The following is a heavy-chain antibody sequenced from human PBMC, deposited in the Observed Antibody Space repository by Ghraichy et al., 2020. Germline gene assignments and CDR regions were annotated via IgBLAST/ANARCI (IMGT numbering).Heavy chain of an antibody. Sequence: SQTLSLTCTASGGSISSYYWSWIRQPPGKGLEWIGNIYYSGSTNYNPSLKSRVTMSVDTSKNQFSLKLSSVTAADTAVYYCATHPKGSVDYCGPGTLFTVSS. V-gene: IGHV4-59*01. D-gene: IGHD1-26*01. CDR2: IYYSGST. CDR3: ATHPKGSVDY. CDR1: GGSISSYY. J-gene: IGHJ4*02.